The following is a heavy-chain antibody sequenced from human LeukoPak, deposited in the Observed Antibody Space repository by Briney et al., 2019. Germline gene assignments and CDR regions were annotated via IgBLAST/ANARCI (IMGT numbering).Heavy chain of an antibody. D-gene: IGHD2-21*01. CDR2: ISSSGSTI. CDR3: ATEAHCGGDC. V-gene: IGHV3-48*04. CDR1: GFTFSSYC. J-gene: IGHJ4*02. Sequence: GGSLRLSCAAAGFTFSSYCMAWVRQAPGKGLEWVSYISSSGSTIYYADSVKGRFTISRDNARNSLYLQMNSLRAEGTAVYYCATEAHCGGDCWGQGTLVTVSS.